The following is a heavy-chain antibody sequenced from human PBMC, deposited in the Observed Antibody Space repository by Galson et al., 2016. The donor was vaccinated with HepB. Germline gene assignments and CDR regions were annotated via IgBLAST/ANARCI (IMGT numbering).Heavy chain of an antibody. Sequence: SLRLSCAASKFTFRNYAMSWVRQAPGKGLEWVSSISGPGRNTYYADSVKGRFTISRDNSKNTLYLQMNSLRAEDTAVYYCALGQGFLADSWGQGTLVTVS. CDR3: ALGQGFLADS. J-gene: IGHJ4*02. CDR2: ISGPGRNT. V-gene: IGHV3-23*01. CDR1: KFTFRNYA.